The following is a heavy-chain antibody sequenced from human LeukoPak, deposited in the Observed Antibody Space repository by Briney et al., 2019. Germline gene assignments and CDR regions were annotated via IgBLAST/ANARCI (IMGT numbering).Heavy chain of an antibody. CDR2: FGPEDGET. CDR3: ARGGGDIVVVPAAMDY. CDR1: GYTLTELS. Sequence: ASVKVSCKVSGYTLTELSMHWVRQAPGKGLEWMGGFGPEDGETIYAQKFQGRVTMTEDTSTDTAYMELSSLRSEDTAVYYCARGGGDIVVVPAAMDYWGQGTLVTVSS. D-gene: IGHD2-2*01. J-gene: IGHJ4*02. V-gene: IGHV1-24*01.